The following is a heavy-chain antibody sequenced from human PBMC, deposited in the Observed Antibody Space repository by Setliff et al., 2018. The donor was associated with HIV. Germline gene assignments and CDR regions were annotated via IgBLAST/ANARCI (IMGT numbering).Heavy chain of an antibody. J-gene: IGHJ2*01. CDR1: AYTFTDYG. CDR2: ISAYNGNT. V-gene: IGHV1-18*01. Sequence: ASVKVSCKASAYTFTDYGISWVRQAPGQGLEWMGWISAYNGNTNYAQKLQGRVTMTTDTSTSTAYMELRSLRSDDTAVYYCARVDSGSYYRWYFDLWGRGTQVTVSS. D-gene: IGHD1-26*01. CDR3: ARVDSGSYYRWYFDL.